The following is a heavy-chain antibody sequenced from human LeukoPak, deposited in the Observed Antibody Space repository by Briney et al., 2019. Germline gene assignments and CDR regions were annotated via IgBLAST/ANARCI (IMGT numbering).Heavy chain of an antibody. CDR1: GGSFSGYY. Sequence: PSETLSLTCAVYGGSFSGYYWSWIRQPPGKGLEWIGEINHSGSTNYNPSLKSRVTMSVDTSKNQFSLKLTSVTAADTAVYYCARPLYPPTSALEPLFDYWGQGTLVTVSS. J-gene: IGHJ4*02. D-gene: IGHD2-2*02. V-gene: IGHV4-34*01. CDR3: ARPLYPPTSALEPLFDY. CDR2: INHSGST.